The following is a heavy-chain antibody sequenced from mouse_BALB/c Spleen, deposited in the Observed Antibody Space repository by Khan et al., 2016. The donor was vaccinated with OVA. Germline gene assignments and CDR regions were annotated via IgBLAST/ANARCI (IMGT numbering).Heavy chain of an antibody. J-gene: IGHJ3*01. CDR3: ARYYGRSFWFAY. Sequence: VQLQQSGPELVKPGASVKMSCKASGYSFTNYIIHWVKQEPGQGLEWIGYINPHNDGAKYNEKFKGKATLSSDKSSSTAYMELSGLTSEDSAVYYCARYYGRSFWFAYWGQGTLVTVSA. CDR1: GYSFTNYI. V-gene: IGHV1S136*01. D-gene: IGHD1-1*01. CDR2: INPHNDGA.